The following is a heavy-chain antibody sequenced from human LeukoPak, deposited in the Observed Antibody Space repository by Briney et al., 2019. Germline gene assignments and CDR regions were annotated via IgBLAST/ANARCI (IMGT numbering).Heavy chain of an antibody. Sequence: PSETLSLTCTVSGGSISSSSYYWGWIRQPPGKGLEWIGSIYYSGSTYYNPSLKSRVTISVDTSKNQFSLKLSSVTAADTAVYYCARGPRGPIALNYYGSGSYSYWGQGTLVTVSS. D-gene: IGHD3-10*01. CDR2: IYYSGST. CDR3: ARGPRGPIALNYYGSGSYSY. V-gene: IGHV4-39*07. CDR1: GGSISSSSYY. J-gene: IGHJ4*02.